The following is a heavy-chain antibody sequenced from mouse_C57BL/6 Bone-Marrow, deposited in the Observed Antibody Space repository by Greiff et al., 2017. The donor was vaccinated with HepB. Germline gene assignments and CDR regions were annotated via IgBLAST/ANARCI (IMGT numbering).Heavy chain of an antibody. CDR2: IYPGDGYT. Sequence: VQLQQSGAELVKPGASVKISCKASGYAFSSYWMNWVKQRPGQGLEWIGQIYPGDGYTNYNGKFKGKATLTADKSSSTAYMQLSSLTSEDSAVYFCARGDGNYFYAMDYWGQGTSVTVSS. V-gene: IGHV1-80*01. D-gene: IGHD2-1*01. CDR1: GYAFSSYW. CDR3: ARGDGNYFYAMDY. J-gene: IGHJ4*01.